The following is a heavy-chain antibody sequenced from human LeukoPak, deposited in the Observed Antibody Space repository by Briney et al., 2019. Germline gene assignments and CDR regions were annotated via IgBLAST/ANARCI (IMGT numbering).Heavy chain of an antibody. CDR1: GYTLTSYA. J-gene: IGHJ4*02. CDR3: ARADDSSGSLDY. D-gene: IGHD3-22*01. V-gene: IGHV1-3*03. CDR2: INAGNGNT. Sequence: ASVKVSCKASGYTLTSYAMHWVRQAPGQRLEWMGWINAGNGNTKYSQEFQGRVTITRDTSASTAYVELSSLRSEDMAVYYCARADDSSGSLDYWGQGTLVTVSS.